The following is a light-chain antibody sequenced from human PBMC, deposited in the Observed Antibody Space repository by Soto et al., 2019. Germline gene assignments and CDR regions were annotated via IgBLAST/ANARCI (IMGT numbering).Light chain of an antibody. CDR2: GAS. V-gene: IGKV3-20*01. J-gene: IGKJ1*01. Sequence: IMLTQSPCTLSLSTGERTTLSCRASQSISRYLAWYQQKPGQGPRLLIYGASSRATGTPDRFSGSGSGTDFTLTINRLEPEDFALYYCQQYGSSPPTFGQGTKVDIK. CDR3: QQYGSSPPT. CDR1: QSISRY.